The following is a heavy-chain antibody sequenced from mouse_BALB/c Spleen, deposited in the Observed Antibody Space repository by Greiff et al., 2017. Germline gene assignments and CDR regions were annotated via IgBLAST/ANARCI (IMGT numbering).Heavy chain of an antibody. J-gene: IGHJ1*01. V-gene: IGHV1-62-2*01. Sequence: QVQLQQSGAELVKPGASVKLSCKASGYTFTEYIIHWVKQRSGQGLEWIGWFYPGSGSIKYNEKFKDKATLTADKSSSTVYMELSRLTSVDSAVYFCARHEDGRGYGMWYFDVWGAGTTVTVSS. D-gene: IGHD2-1*01. CDR3: ARHEDGRGYGMWYFDV. CDR2: FYPGSGSI. CDR1: GYTFTEYI.